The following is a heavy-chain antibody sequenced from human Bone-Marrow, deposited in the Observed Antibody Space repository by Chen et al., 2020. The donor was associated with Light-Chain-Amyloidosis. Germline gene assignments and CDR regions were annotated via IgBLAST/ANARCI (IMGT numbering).Heavy chain of an antibody. CDR3: ARVGDGSNRSEALEI. D-gene: IGHD3-10*01. J-gene: IGHJ3*02. CDR1: GFTFSGYW. V-gene: IGHV3-7*01. CDR2: IKQSGSDK. Sequence: EGPLVQSGGGLVQPGGSLRLSCEASGFTFSGYWMSWVRQAPGKGREWVANIKQSGSDKDYLESVKGRFTISRDNGKNSLYLQMNNLRAEDTAVYYCARVGDGSNRSEALEIWGQGTMVTVSS.